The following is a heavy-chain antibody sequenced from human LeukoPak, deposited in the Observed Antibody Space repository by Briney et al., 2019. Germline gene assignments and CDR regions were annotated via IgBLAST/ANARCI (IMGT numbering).Heavy chain of an antibody. D-gene: IGHD6-13*01. CDR3: AXXEXLVIGYFDL. CDR1: GGSISSYY. V-gene: IGHV4-59*01. J-gene: IGHJ2*01. Sequence: SETLSLTCTVSGGSISSYYWSWIRQPPGKGLEWIGYIYYSGSTNYNPSLKSRVTISVDTSKNQFSLKLSSVTAAATAVYYCAXXEXLVIGYFDLXGRGXLVTVXX. CDR2: IYYSGST.